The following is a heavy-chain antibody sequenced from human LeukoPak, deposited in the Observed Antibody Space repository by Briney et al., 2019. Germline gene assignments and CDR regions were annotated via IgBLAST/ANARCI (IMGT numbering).Heavy chain of an antibody. D-gene: IGHD6-19*01. CDR1: GFTFSDYY. CDR2: ISSSGSTI. Sequence: PGGSLRLSCAASGFTFSDYYMSWIRQAPGKGLEWVSYISSSGSTIYYADSVKRRFTLSRDNAKNSLYLQMNSLRAEDTAVYYCARDWTRAGGWPYYYYGMDVWGQGTTVTVSS. V-gene: IGHV3-11*01. CDR3: ARDWTRAGGWPYYYYGMDV. J-gene: IGHJ6*02.